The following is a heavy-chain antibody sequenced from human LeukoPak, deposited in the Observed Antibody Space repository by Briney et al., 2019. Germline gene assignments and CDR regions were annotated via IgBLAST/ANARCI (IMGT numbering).Heavy chain of an antibody. J-gene: IGHJ4*02. CDR2: ISSSSSTI. CDR1: GFTFSSYS. D-gene: IGHD1-1*01. CDR3: ARTGTSFNDY. Sequence: HPGGSLRLSCAASGFTFSSYSMNWVRQAPGKGLEWVSYISSSSSTIYYADSVKGRFTISRDNAKNSLYLQMNSLRAEDTAVYYCARTGTSFNDYWGQGTLVTVSS. V-gene: IGHV3-48*01.